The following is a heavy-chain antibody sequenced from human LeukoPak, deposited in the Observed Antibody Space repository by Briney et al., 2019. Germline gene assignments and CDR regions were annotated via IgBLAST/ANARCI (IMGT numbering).Heavy chain of an antibody. Sequence: PGGSLRLSCAPSGFTFSSYAMSWVRQAPGKGLEWVSAISGSGGSTYYADSVKGRFTISRDNAKNTMYLQIISLRAENTAISYCAKCWRSCYEFTYWGQGTLVTVSS. CDR2: ISGSGGST. CDR1: GFTFSSYA. J-gene: IGHJ4*02. CDR3: AKCWRSCYEFTY. V-gene: IGHV3-23*01. D-gene: IGHD5-12*01.